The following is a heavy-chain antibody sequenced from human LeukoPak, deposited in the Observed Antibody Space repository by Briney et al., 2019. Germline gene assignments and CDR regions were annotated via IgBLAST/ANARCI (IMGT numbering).Heavy chain of an antibody. CDR1: AASISRSNYY. CDR3: ARDDNWDYFDC. Sequence: SETLSLTCTVSAASISRSNYYWGWIRQPPGKGLEWIGSIYYSGSTYYNPSLKSRVTISVDTSKNQFSLKLSSVTAADTAVYYCARDDNWDYFDCWGQGTLVTVSS. D-gene: IGHD1-1*01. J-gene: IGHJ4*02. CDR2: IYYSGST. V-gene: IGHV4-39*07.